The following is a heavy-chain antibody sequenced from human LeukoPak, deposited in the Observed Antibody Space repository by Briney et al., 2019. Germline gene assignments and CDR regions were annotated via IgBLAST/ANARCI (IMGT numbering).Heavy chain of an antibody. D-gene: IGHD1-26*01. CDR3: ARLGGSYPFYYYYYYMDV. CDR2: INHSGST. J-gene: IGHJ6*03. V-gene: IGHV4-39*07. CDR1: GGSISSSSYY. Sequence: SETLSLTCTVSGGSISSSSYYWGWIRQPPGKGLEWIGEINHSGSTNYNPSLKSRVTISVDTPKNQFSLKLSSVTAADTAVYYCARLGGSYPFYYYYYYMDVWGKGTTVTVSS.